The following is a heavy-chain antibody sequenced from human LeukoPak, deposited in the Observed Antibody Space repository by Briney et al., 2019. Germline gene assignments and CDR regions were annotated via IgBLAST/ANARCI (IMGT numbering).Heavy chain of an antibody. D-gene: IGHD2-2*02. V-gene: IGHV4-39*01. CDR1: GGSISSSTYY. CDR3: VRYCSSVSCYNYYGMDV. Sequence: SETLSLTCTVSGGSISSSTYYWAWIRRPPGKGLEWIGSIYYSGSTYYSPSLKSRVTISVDTSRNQFSLKLSSVTAADTAVYYSVRYCSSVSCYNYYGMDVWGQGTTVTVSS. CDR2: IYYSGST. J-gene: IGHJ6*02.